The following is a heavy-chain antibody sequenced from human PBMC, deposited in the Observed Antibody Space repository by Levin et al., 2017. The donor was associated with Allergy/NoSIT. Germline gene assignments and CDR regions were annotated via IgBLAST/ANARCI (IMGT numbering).Heavy chain of an antibody. CDR1: GGSISSSSYY. J-gene: IGHJ4*02. V-gene: IGHV4-39*07. D-gene: IGHD6-13*01. CDR2: IYYSGST. CDR3: ARVVAAAGMNVVDY. Sequence: SETLSLTCTVSGGSISSSSYYWGWIRQPPGTGLEWIGSIYYSGSTYYNPSLKSRVTISVDTSKNQFSLKLSSVTAADTAVYYCARVVAAAGMNVVDYWGQGTLVTVSS.